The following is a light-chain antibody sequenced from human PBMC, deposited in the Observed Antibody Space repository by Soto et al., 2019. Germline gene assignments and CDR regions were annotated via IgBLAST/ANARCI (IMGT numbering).Light chain of an antibody. CDR3: SSYTSSSTYV. Sequence: QSALTQPPSVSGSPGQSVAISCTGTSSAVVGSNGVSWYQQPPGTAPKLMIYDVSNRPSGVPDRFSGSKSGNTASLTISGLQAEDEGDYYCSSYTSSSTYVFGTGTKLTVL. CDR1: SSAVVGSNG. V-gene: IGLV2-18*02. CDR2: DVS. J-gene: IGLJ1*01.